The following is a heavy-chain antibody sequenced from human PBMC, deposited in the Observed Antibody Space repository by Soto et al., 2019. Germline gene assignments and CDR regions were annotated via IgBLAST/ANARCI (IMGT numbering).Heavy chain of an antibody. CDR1: GYTFTSYG. J-gene: IGHJ6*03. D-gene: IGHD2-2*01. CDR2: ISADNVHT. CDR3: ARVGYCSGYSCHYMDV. V-gene: IGHV1-18*01. Sequence: QVQLVQSGGEVKAPGASVKVSCKASGYTFTSYGFNWVPQAPGQGLEWMGWISADNVHTNYAQKFQGRVTMTTDTFTSTAYLELRSLRSDDTAVYYCARVGYCSGYSCHYMDVWGRGTTVTVSS.